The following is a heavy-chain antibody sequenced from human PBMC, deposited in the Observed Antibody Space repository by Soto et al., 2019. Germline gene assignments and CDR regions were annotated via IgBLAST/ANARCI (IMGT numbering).Heavy chain of an antibody. V-gene: IGHV4-39*01. CDR1: GASISTNHHN. Sequence: NPSETLSLTCTVSGASISTNHHNWAWVRQPPGKGLEWMGNIHYRGDTYFNPSLGSRLSMSVDTSKNQFSLKLTSVTAADTAVYYCARLPTGYIRRFDYWGQGTLVTVSS. J-gene: IGHJ4*02. CDR2: IHYRGDT. CDR3: ARLPTGYIRRFDY. D-gene: IGHD3-9*01.